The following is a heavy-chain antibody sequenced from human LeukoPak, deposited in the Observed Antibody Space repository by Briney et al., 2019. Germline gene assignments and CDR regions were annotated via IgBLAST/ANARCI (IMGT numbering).Heavy chain of an antibody. CDR1: GFTFSSYG. CDR2: ISYEGSNE. D-gene: IGHD3-22*01. CDR3: AKDGKEYYSDSSGFSDY. V-gene: IGHV3-30*18. Sequence: GGSLRLCCAASGFTFSSYGMHWVRQAPGKGLEWVAVISYEGSNEFYADSVKGRFTVSRDNSKKTLNLQMNSLRVEDTAVYYCAKDGKEYYSDSSGFSDYWGQGTLVTVSS. J-gene: IGHJ4*02.